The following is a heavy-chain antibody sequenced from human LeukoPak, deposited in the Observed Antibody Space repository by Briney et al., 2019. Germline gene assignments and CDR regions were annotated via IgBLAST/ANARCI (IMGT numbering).Heavy chain of an antibody. D-gene: IGHD3-22*01. CDR2: INHSGST. CDR3: ARNYYDSSDYFDP. CDR1: GGSFSGYY. J-gene: IGHJ5*02. Sequence: SETLSLTCAVYGGSFSGYYWSWIRQPPGKGLEWIGEINHSGSTNCNPSLKSRVTISVDTSKNQFSLKLNSVTAADTAVYYCARNYYDSSDYFDPWGQGALVTVSS. V-gene: IGHV4-34*01.